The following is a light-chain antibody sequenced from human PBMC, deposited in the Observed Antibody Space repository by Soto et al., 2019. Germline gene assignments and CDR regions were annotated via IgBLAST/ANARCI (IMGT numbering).Light chain of an antibody. CDR3: SSYTNKDTLL. V-gene: IGLV2-14*03. Sequence: HSALTQPASVSGSPGQSITISCTGTSSDVGGYDHVSWYQQHPGKAPKLIIYAVTVRPSGISRRFSGSKSDNTASLAVSGLQPEDEDDYYCSSYTNKDTLLFGGGTKLTVL. CDR2: AVT. CDR1: SSDVGGYDH. J-gene: IGLJ3*02.